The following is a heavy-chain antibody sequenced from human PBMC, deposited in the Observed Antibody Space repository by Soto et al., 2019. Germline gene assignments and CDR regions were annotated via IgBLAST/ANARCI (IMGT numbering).Heavy chain of an antibody. D-gene: IGHD3-22*01. CDR2: IWYDGSNK. CDR3: ACVDYYDSSGYDTGNY. V-gene: IGHV3-33*01. CDR1: GFTFSSYG. Sequence: PGGSLRLSCAASGFTFSSYGMHWVRQAPGKGLEWVAVIWYDGSNKYYADSVKGRFTISRDNSKNTLYLQMNSLRAEDTAVYYCACVDYYDSSGYDTGNYWGQGTLVT. J-gene: IGHJ4*02.